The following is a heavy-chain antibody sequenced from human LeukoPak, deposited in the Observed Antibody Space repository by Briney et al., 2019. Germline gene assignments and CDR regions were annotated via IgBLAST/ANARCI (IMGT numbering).Heavy chain of an antibody. CDR2: IYSGGST. Sequence: GGSLRLSCAASGFTVSSNYMSWVRQAPGKGLEWVSVIYSGGSTYYADSVKGRFTISRDNSKNTLYLQMNSLRAEDTAVYYCARGYIGTGARGGFDYWGQGTLVTVSS. CDR3: ARGYIGTGARGGFDY. J-gene: IGHJ4*02. V-gene: IGHV3-66*01. D-gene: IGHD1-14*01. CDR1: GFTVSSNY.